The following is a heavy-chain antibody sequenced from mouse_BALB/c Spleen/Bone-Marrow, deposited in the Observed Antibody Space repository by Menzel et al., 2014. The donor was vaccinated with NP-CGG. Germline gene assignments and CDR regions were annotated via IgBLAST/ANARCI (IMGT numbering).Heavy chain of an antibody. V-gene: IGHV5-12-1*01. CDR2: ISSGGGNT. J-gene: IGHJ2*01. Sequence: VQLKQSGGGLVKPGGSLKLSCAASGFAFSSYDMSWVRQTPEKRLEWVAYISSGGGNTYYPDTVKVRFTISRDNAKNTLYLQMSSLKSEDTAMYYCARHGSGYDWGQGTTLTVSS. CDR3: ARHGSGYD. D-gene: IGHD3-1*01. CDR1: GFAFSSYD.